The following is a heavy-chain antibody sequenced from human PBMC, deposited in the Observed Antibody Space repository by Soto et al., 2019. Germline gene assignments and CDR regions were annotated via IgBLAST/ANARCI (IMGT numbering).Heavy chain of an antibody. D-gene: IGHD3-22*01. V-gene: IGHV1-69*12. CDR1: GGTFSSYA. Sequence: QVQLVQSGAEVKKPGSSVKVSCKASGGTFSSYAISWVRQAPGQGLEWMGEIIPIFDTANYAQKFQGRVTITAXXSXSXXYMELSSLRSEDTAVYYCARDRGPSSGYYPYWFDPWGQGTLVTVSS. CDR3: ARDRGPSSGYYPYWFDP. J-gene: IGHJ5*02. CDR2: IIPIFDTA.